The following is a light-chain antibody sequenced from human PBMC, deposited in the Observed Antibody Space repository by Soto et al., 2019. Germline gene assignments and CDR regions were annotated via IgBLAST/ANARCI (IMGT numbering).Light chain of an antibody. CDR3: QQYDNWPIT. CDR2: GAS. J-gene: IGKJ5*01. CDR1: QSVSSN. Sequence: EIVMPQSPATLSVSPGERATLSSRASQSVSSNLAWYQQKPGQAPRLLISGASTRATGIPARLSGSGSGTEFTPTISSLRSEDFAVYYCQQYDNWPITFGQGTRLENK. V-gene: IGKV3-15*01.